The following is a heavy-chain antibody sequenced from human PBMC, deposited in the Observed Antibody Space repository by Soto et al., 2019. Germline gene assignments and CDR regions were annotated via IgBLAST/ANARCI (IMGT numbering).Heavy chain of an antibody. CDR3: AEWLVLDA. Sequence: GGSLRLSCAASGFTFSSYGMHWVRQAPGKGLEWVAVISFDGSNKYYADSVKGRFTISRDNSKNTLYLQMNSLRPEDTAVYHCAEWLVLDAWGQGTLVTVS. J-gene: IGHJ5*02. CDR2: ISFDGSNK. V-gene: IGHV3-30*03. D-gene: IGHD6-19*01. CDR1: GFTFSSYG.